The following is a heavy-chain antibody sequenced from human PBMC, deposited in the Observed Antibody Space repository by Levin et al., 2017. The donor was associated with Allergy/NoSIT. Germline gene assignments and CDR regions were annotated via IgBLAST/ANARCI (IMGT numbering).Heavy chain of an antibody. Sequence: PSETLSLTCTVSGGSVSSGSYYWSWIRQPPGKGLEWIGYIYYSGSTNYNPSLKSRVTISVDTSKNQFSLKLSSVTAADTAVYYCARESVLYYFDYWGQGTLVTVSS. CDR3: ARESVLYYFDY. V-gene: IGHV4-61*01. CDR2: IYYSGST. D-gene: IGHD2-8*02. J-gene: IGHJ4*02. CDR1: GGSVSSGSYY.